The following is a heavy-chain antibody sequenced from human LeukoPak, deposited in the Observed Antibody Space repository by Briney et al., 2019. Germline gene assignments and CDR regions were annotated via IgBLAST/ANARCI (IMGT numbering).Heavy chain of an antibody. CDR1: VGSISSYF. V-gene: IGHV4-4*09. D-gene: IGHD5-18*01. J-gene: IGHJ3*02. CDR2: IYTSGST. CDR3: AGRYSFDAFDI. Sequence: SETLSLTCTVSVGSISSYFWSWIRQPPGKGLEGIGYIYTSGSTNYNPSLKSRVTISVDTSKNQFSLKVSSVTAADTAVYYCAGRYSFDAFDIWGQGTMVTVSS.